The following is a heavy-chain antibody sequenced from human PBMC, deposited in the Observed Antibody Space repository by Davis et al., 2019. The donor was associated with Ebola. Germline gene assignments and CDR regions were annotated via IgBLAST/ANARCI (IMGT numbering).Heavy chain of an antibody. Sequence: SVKVSCKASGGTFSSYAISWVRQAPGQGLEWMGGIIPIFGTANYAQKFQGRVTITADESTSTAYMELSSLRSEDTAVYYCAKDLGYSGYGRIRPGYYFDYWGQGTLVTVSS. CDR3: AKDLGYSGYGRIRPGYYFDY. CDR2: IIPIFGTA. J-gene: IGHJ4*02. V-gene: IGHV1-69*13. CDR1: GGTFSSYA. D-gene: IGHD5-12*01.